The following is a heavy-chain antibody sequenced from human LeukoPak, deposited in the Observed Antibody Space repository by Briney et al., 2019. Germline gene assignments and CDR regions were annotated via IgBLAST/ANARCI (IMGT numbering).Heavy chain of an antibody. CDR2: INTNTENP. V-gene: IGHV7-4-1*02. J-gene: IGHJ4*02. CDR3: ARTYGGKTIDY. CDR1: GYTFTGYY. D-gene: IGHD4-23*01. Sequence: ASVKVSCKASGYTFTGYYMHWVRQAPGQGLEWMGWINTNTENPTYAQGFTGRFVFSLDTSVSTAYLQISSLKAEDTAVYYCARTYGGKTIDYWGQGTLVTVSS.